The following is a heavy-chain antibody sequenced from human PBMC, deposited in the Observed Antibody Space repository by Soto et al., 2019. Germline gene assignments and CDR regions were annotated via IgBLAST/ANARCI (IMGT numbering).Heavy chain of an antibody. CDR1: GFTFTSSA. CDR3: AAGARGSGSYYYYYYGMDV. V-gene: IGHV1-58*01. D-gene: IGHD3-10*01. J-gene: IGHJ6*02. CDR2: IVVGSGNT. Sequence: QMQLVQSGPEVKKPGTSVKVSCKASGFTFTSSAVQWVRQARGQRLEWIGWIVVGSGNTNYAQKFKERVTITRDMSTSTAYMELSSLRSEDTAVYYCAAGARGSGSYYYYYYGMDVWGQGTTVTVSS.